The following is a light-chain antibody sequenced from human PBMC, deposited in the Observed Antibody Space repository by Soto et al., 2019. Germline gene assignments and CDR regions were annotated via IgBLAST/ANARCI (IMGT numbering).Light chain of an antibody. Sequence: IQMTHSPATLSASVGDRVTITCRASRNIYTWLAWYQQKPGKAPKLLIYEASSLETGVPSRLSGSGSGTEFTLTISSLQPDDFATYYCQRYNTLWTFGQGTKVDIK. V-gene: IGKV1-5*03. CDR2: EAS. CDR1: RNIYTW. J-gene: IGKJ1*01. CDR3: QRYNTLWT.